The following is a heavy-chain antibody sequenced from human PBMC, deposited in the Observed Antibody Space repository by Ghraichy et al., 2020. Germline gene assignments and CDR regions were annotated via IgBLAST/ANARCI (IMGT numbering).Heavy chain of an antibody. CDR2: IKQDGSEK. Sequence: GSLRLSCAASGFTFSSYWMSWVRQAPGKGLEWVANIKQDGSEKYYVDSVKGRFTISRDNAKNSLYLQMNSLRAEDTAVYYCARAYDSSGYYPIFDYWGQGTLVTVSS. V-gene: IGHV3-7*01. J-gene: IGHJ4*02. D-gene: IGHD3-22*01. CDR3: ARAYDSSGYYPIFDY. CDR1: GFTFSSYW.